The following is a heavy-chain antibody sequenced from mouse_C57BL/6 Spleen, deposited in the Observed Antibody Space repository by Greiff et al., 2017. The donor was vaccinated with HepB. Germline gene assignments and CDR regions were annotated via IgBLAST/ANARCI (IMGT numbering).Heavy chain of an antibody. CDR3: ARRGVYYDYEVAMDY. D-gene: IGHD2-4*01. Sequence: QVQLQQSGAELVRPGTSVKVSCKASGYAFTNYLIEWVKQRPGQGLEWIGVINPGSGGTNYNEKFKGKATLTADKSSSTAYMQLSSLTSEDSAVYFCARRGVYYDYEVAMDYWGQGTSVTVSS. J-gene: IGHJ4*01. CDR2: INPGSGGT. V-gene: IGHV1-54*01. CDR1: GYAFTNYL.